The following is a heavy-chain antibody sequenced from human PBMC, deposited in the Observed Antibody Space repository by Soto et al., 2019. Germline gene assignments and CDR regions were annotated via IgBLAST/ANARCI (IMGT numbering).Heavy chain of an antibody. CDR3: ARSYYDILTGDYYYGMDV. V-gene: IGHV5-51*01. CDR1: GYSFTSYW. J-gene: IGHJ6*01. Sequence: VESLTISCQVSGYSFTSYWIVWVLQMPGKGLEWMGIIYPGDSDTRYSPSFQGQVTISADKSISTAYLQWSSLKASDTAMYYCARSYYDILTGDYYYGMDVWGQGTTVTVSS. CDR2: IYPGDSDT. D-gene: IGHD3-9*01.